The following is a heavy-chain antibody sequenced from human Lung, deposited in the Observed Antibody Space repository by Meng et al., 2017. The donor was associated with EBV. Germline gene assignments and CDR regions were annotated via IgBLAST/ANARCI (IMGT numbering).Heavy chain of an antibody. CDR1: GGSISRSNW. D-gene: IGHD6-13*01. V-gene: IGHV4-4*02. CDR2: IYHSGTT. Sequence: QVSLQQWGPGLLKPSETLSLSCTVSGGSISRSNWWSWVRQSPQKGLEWIGEIYHSGTTNYNPSLKSRVTILVDKSKIQFSLKLSSVTAADTAVYYCARYSRPNRRLVSWYFDYWGQGTLVTVSS. J-gene: IGHJ4*02. CDR3: ARYSRPNRRLVSWYFDY.